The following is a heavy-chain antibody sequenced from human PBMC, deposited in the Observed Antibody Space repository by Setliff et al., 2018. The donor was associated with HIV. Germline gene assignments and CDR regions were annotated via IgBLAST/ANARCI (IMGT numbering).Heavy chain of an antibody. CDR3: ARGMDDSRSSVWYY. D-gene: IGHD6-6*01. Sequence: GASVKVSCKASGYTFASFGISWVRQAPGQGPEWVGWIGGDNGIPSYAQKLRDRVTLTADTSTKTVFMELRSLRSDDTAVYYCARGMDDSRSSVWYYWGQGTLVTSPQ. V-gene: IGHV1-18*01. J-gene: IGHJ4*02. CDR2: IGGDNGIP. CDR1: GYTFASFG.